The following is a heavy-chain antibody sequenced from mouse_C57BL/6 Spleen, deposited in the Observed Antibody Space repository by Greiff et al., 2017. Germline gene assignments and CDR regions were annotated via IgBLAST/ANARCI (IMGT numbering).Heavy chain of an antibody. CDR1: GYTFTSYW. D-gene: IGHD4-1*01. CDR2: INPCDSDT. Sequence: VQLQQPGAELVRPGSSVKLSCKASGYTFTSYWMPWVKQRPIQGLEWIGNINPCDSDTNYNQKFKDKATLTVAKSSSTAYMQLSSVTSEDSAVYYCARWGLTGNYLDYWGQGTTLTVSS. V-gene: IGHV1-52*01. J-gene: IGHJ2*01. CDR3: ARWGLTGNYLDY.